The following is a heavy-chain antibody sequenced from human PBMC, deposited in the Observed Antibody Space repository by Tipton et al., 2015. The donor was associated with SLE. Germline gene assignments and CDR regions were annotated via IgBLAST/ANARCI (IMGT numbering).Heavy chain of an antibody. J-gene: IGHJ6*02. CDR2: IYYSGST. Sequence: TLSLTCTVSGGSISSSSYYWGWIRQPPGKGLEWIGSIYYSGSTNYNPSLKSRVTISVDTSKNQFSLKLSSVTAADTAVYYCARDLGYGLDVWGQGTTVTVSS. CDR3: ARDLGYGLDV. V-gene: IGHV4-39*07. CDR1: GGSISSSSYY. D-gene: IGHD7-27*01.